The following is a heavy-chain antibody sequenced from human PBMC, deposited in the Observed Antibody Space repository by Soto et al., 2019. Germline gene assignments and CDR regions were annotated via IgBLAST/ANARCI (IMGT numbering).Heavy chain of an antibody. D-gene: IGHD5-18*01. V-gene: IGHV1-18*01. Sequence: QVQLVQSGAEVKKPGASVKVSCKASGYTFTSYGISWVRQAPGQGLEWMGWISAYNGNTNYAQKLQGRVTMTTDTSTSTAYMELRSLRSDDTAVYYCARVKYSPPYYYGSGMDVWGQGTRVTVSS. J-gene: IGHJ6*02. CDR1: GYTFTSYG. CDR2: ISAYNGNT. CDR3: ARVKYSPPYYYGSGMDV.